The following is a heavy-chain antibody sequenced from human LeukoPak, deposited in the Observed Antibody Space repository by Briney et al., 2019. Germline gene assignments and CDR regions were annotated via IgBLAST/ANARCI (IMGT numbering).Heavy chain of an antibody. CDR1: GFTFTSYA. CDR2: ISGSGGTT. Sequence: GGSLRLSCAASGFTFTSYAMTWVRQAPGKGLEWVSTISGSGGTTYYADSVKGRFTISRHNSERSVYLQMNSLRAEDTAVYYCAKDRAYYDSVGYYYWGHGTLVTVSS. CDR3: AKDRAYYDSVGYYY. V-gene: IGHV3-23*01. D-gene: IGHD3-22*01. J-gene: IGHJ4*01.